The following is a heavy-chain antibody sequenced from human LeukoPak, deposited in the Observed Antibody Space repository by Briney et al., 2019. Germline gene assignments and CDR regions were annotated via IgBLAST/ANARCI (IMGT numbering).Heavy chain of an antibody. J-gene: IGHJ5*02. CDR1: GGSFSGSSYY. CDR3: ARAVSVSDYGTLNWFDP. D-gene: IGHD4-17*01. CDR2: IFYPGS. Sequence: PSETLSLTCTVSGGSFSGSSYYWGWIRQPPGKGLEWIGNIFYPGSNSSLKSRVTISVDTSKAQFSLKVSSVTAADTAVYYCARAVSVSDYGTLNWFDPWGQGTLVTVSS. V-gene: IGHV4-39*07.